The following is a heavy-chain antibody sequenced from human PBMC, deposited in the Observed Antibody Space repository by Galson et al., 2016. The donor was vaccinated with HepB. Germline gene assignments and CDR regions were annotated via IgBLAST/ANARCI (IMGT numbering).Heavy chain of an antibody. CDR1: GGSISSNNW. Sequence: SETLSLTCAVSGGSISSNNWWSWVRQPPGKGLEWIGEIYHSGSTNYNPSLKSRVTISVDTSKNQFSLRLSSVTAADTAVYYCAIRRGPTYYFDTSGPEGAFDIWGQGTLVTVSS. V-gene: IGHV4-4*02. D-gene: IGHD3-22*01. CDR2: IYHSGST. CDR3: AIRRGPTYYFDTSGPEGAFDI. J-gene: IGHJ3*02.